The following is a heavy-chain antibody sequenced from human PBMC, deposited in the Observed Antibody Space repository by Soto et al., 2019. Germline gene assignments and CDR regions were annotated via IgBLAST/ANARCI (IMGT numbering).Heavy chain of an antibody. CDR3: PRDLTEGHPPGNY. CDR1: GFMFRSYW. J-gene: IGHJ4*02. V-gene: IGHV3-74*01. D-gene: IGHD3-10*01. Sequence: EVQLVESGGGLVQPGGSLRLSCAASGFMFRSYWMHWVRQVPGRGLAWVSRINSDGSSTDYADFVKGRFTISRDNAKNTLYLKMNGRRAEDTALYSGPRDLTEGHPPGNYWGQGPLVTVSS. CDR2: INSDGSST.